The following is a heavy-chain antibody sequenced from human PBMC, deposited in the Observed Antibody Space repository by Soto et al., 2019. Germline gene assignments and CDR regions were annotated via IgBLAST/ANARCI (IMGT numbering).Heavy chain of an antibody. CDR2: ISSSSSYI. Sequence: GGSLRLSCAASGFTFSSYSMNWVRQAPGKGLEWVSSISSSSSYIYYADSVKGRFTISRDNAKNSLYLQMNSLRAEDTAVYYCARSVLLGAFDIWGQGTMVTVSS. V-gene: IGHV3-21*01. CDR3: ARSVLLGAFDI. J-gene: IGHJ3*02. D-gene: IGHD2-15*01. CDR1: GFTFSSYS.